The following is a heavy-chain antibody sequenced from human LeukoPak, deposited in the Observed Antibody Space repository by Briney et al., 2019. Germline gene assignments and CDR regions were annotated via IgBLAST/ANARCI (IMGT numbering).Heavy chain of an antibody. CDR3: AKDPFGCSGGSCYLDGYFQH. Sequence: PGGSLRLSCAASGFTFSSYAMSWVRQAPGKGLEWVSAISGSGGSTYYADSVKGRFTISRDNSKNTLYLQMNSLRAEDTAVYYCAKDPFGCSGGSCYLDGYFQHWGQGTLVTVSS. CDR1: GFTFSSYA. CDR2: ISGSGGST. J-gene: IGHJ1*01. V-gene: IGHV3-23*01. D-gene: IGHD2-15*01.